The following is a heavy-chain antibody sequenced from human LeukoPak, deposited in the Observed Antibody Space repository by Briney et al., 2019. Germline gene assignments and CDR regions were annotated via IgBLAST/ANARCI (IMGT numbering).Heavy chain of an antibody. Sequence: PGRSLRLSCAASGFTFSSYGMHWVRQAPGKGLEWVAVIWYDGSNKYYADSVKGRFTISRDNSKNTLYLQMNSLRAEDTAVYYCARGDGGLWFGELFGYYYGMDVWGKGTTVTVSS. CDR3: ARGDGGLWFGELFGYYYGMDV. D-gene: IGHD3-10*01. CDR2: IWYDGSNK. V-gene: IGHV3-33*08. J-gene: IGHJ6*04. CDR1: GFTFSSYG.